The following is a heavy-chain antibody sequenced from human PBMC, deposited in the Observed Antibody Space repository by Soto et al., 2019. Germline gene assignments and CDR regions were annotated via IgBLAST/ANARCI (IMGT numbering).Heavy chain of an antibody. CDR2: ISYDGSNK. D-gene: IGHD1-26*01. CDR3: ARRGSTLELDY. Sequence: SLRLSCAASGFTFSSYAMHWVRQAPGKGLEWVAVISYDGSNKYYADSVKGRFTISRDNSKNTLYLQMNSLRAEDTAVYYCARRGSTLELDYWGQGTLVTVSS. J-gene: IGHJ4*02. CDR1: GFTFSSYA. V-gene: IGHV3-30-3*01.